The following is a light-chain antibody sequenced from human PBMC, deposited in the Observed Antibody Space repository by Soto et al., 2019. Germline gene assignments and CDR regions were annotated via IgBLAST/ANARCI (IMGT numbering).Light chain of an antibody. CDR1: QSISSY. V-gene: IGKV3-20*01. CDR2: AAS. CDR3: QQYGSSGT. Sequence: TQPPSSLSASVGDRVTITCRASQSISSYLNWYQQKPGQTPRLLIYAASIRATGIPARFSGSGSGTDFTLTISRLEPEDFAVYYCQQYGSSGTFGQGTKVDIK. J-gene: IGKJ1*01.